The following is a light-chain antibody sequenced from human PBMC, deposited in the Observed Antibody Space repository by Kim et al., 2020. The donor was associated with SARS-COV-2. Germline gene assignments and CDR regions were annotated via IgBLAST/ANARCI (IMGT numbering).Light chain of an antibody. CDR1: NIESKS. J-gene: IGLJ1*01. CDR3: QVWDSSSDHYV. V-gene: IGLV3-21*04. CDR2: SDT. Sequence: SYELTQPPSASVAPGKTARITCGGNNIESKSVHWYQQGPGQAPVLVIYSDTDRPSGIPERFSGSNSGNTATLTLSRVVAEDEADYYCQVWDSSSDHYVFGTGTKVTVL.